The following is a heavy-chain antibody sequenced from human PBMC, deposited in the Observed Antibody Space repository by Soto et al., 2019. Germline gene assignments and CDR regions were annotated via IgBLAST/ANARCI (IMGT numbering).Heavy chain of an antibody. J-gene: IGHJ4*02. CDR3: ARTPLYYYDSSGYRPNYFDY. CDR1: GGSVSSGSYY. V-gene: IGHV4-61*01. D-gene: IGHD3-22*01. CDR2: IYYSGST. Sequence: SETLSLTCTVSGGSVSSGSYYWSWIRQPPGKGLEWIGYIYYSGSTNYNPSLKSRVTISVDTSKNQFSLKLSSVTAADTAVYYCARTPLYYYDSSGYRPNYFDYWGQGTLVTVSS.